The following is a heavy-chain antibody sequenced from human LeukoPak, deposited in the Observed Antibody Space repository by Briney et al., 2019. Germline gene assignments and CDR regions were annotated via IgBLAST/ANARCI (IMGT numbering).Heavy chain of an antibody. Sequence: SETLSLTCAVYGGSFSDYYWSWIRQAPGKGLQWIGEINHSGSTNYNPSLKSRVTISVDTSKNQISLKLSSVTAADTAVYYCAAEYTSGSYRGDYWGQGTLVTVSS. D-gene: IGHD6-19*01. V-gene: IGHV4-34*01. J-gene: IGHJ4*02. CDR2: INHSGST. CDR3: AAEYTSGSYRGDY. CDR1: GGSFSDYY.